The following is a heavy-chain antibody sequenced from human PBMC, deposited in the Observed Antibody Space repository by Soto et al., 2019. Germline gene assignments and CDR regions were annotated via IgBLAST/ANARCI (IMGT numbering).Heavy chain of an antibody. CDR3: VRGCDRSHCPYYIDV. V-gene: IGHV3-7*01. D-gene: IGHD3-22*01. J-gene: IGHJ6*03. CDR2: IKQDAIDY. CDR1: GFSFSTYW. Sequence: PGGSLRLSCAASGFSFSTYWMSWVRLAPGTGLEWVATIKQDAIDYCHADSVKGRFAISRDNAENSLYLQMTSLRPDDTAVYYCVRGCDRSHCPYYIDVWGTGTTVTVSS.